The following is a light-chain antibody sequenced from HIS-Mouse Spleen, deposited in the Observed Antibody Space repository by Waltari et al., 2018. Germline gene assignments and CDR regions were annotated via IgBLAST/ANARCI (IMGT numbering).Light chain of an antibody. Sequence: QSALTQPPSASGSPGQSVTISCTGTSSDAGGYNYFPWYQQHPGKAPKLMIYEVSTRPSGVPDRFSGSKSGNTASLTVSGLQAEDEADYYCSSYAGSNNFVVFGGGTKLTVL. CDR3: SSYAGSNNFVV. CDR2: EVS. V-gene: IGLV2-8*01. CDR1: SSDAGGYNY. J-gene: IGLJ2*01.